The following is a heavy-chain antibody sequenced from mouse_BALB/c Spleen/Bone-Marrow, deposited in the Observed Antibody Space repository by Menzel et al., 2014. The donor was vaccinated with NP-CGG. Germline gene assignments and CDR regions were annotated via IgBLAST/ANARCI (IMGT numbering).Heavy chain of an antibody. Sequence: LQQSGAELVKPGASVMMSCKASGYTFTSYNIHWVRQTPGLGLEWIGAVYPGNGDTSYNQRFKGKATLTADKSSNTAYMGFSSLTSEDSAVYFCARSGYGNYAWFPYWGQGTLVTVSA. J-gene: IGHJ3*01. CDR2: VYPGNGDT. CDR3: ARSGYGNYAWFPY. V-gene: IGHV1-12*01. D-gene: IGHD2-1*01. CDR1: GYTFTSYN.